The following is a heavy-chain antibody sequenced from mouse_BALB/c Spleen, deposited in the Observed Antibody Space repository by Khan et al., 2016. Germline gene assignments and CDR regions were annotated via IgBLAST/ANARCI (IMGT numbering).Heavy chain of an antibody. Sequence: QVQLQQSGAELVRPGASVKISCKGSGYTFTDYAMHWVKQSPAKSLEWIGGISTYYGDTSYNQKFKGKATMTADKSSSTAYMELARLTSEDSAIYYCARVGSSYYYYAMDYWGQGASVTVSS. CDR2: ISTYYGDT. CDR1: GYTFTDYA. CDR3: ARVGSSYYYYAMDY. V-gene: IGHV1S137*01. D-gene: IGHD1-1*01. J-gene: IGHJ4*01.